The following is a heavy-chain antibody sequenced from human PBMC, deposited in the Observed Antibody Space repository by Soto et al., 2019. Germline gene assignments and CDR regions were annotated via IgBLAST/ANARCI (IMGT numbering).Heavy chain of an antibody. Sequence: GGSLRLSCAASGFTFSSYSMNWVRQAPGKGLEWVSSISSSSSYIYYADSVKGRFTISRDNAKNSLYLQMNSLRAEDTAVYYCARGGFGGSSGTSIPYWGQGTLVTVSS. V-gene: IGHV3-21*01. CDR1: GFTFSSYS. CDR2: ISSSSSYI. J-gene: IGHJ4*02. CDR3: ARGGFGGSSGTSIPY. D-gene: IGHD3-10*01.